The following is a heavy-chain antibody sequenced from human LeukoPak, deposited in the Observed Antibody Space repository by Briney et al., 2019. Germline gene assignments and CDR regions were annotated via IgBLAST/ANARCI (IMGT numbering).Heavy chain of an antibody. V-gene: IGHV1-69*05. D-gene: IGHD1-26*01. Sequence: RVSVKVSCKASGGTFSSYAINWVRQASGQGLEWMGRIIPIFATADYAQKFQGRVTITTDESTSTAYMELSSLRSEDTAVYYCARLEQLKDYWGQGTLVTVSS. J-gene: IGHJ4*02. CDR1: GGTFSSYA. CDR3: ARLEQLKDY. CDR2: IIPIFATA.